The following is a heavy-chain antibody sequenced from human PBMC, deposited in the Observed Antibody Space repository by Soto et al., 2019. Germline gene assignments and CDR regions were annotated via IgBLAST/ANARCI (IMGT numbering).Heavy chain of an antibody. Sequence: SVKVSCKTSGGTFSSYAISWVRQAPGQGLEWMGGIIPIFDTANYAQKFQGRVTITADESTSTAYMELSSLRSEDTAVYYCARHDCISTSCYYYYYYSIDPWGQGTLVTVSS. D-gene: IGHD2-2*01. V-gene: IGHV1-69*13. CDR2: IIPIFDTA. J-gene: IGHJ5*02. CDR3: ARHDCISTSCYYYYYYSIDP. CDR1: GGTFSSYA.